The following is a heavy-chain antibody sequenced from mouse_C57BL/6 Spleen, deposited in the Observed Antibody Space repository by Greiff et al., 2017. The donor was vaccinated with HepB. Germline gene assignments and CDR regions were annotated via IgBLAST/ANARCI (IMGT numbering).Heavy chain of an antibody. V-gene: IGHV3-6*01. Sequence: VQLQQSGPGLVKPSQSLSLTCSVTGYSITSGYYWNWIRQFPGNKLEWMGYISYDGSNNYNPSLKNRISITRDTSKNQFFLKLNSVTTEDTATYYCARETMVTRAWFAYWGQGTLVTVSA. CDR3: ARETMVTRAWFAY. D-gene: IGHD2-2*01. J-gene: IGHJ3*01. CDR1: GYSITSGYY. CDR2: ISYDGSN.